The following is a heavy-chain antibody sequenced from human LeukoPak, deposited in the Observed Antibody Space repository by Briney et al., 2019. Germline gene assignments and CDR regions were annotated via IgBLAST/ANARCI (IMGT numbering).Heavy chain of an antibody. CDR3: ASVFGTGDNNWFDP. V-gene: IGHV4-31*03. J-gene: IGHJ5*02. CDR2: IYYSGST. D-gene: IGHD1-1*01. CDR1: GGSISSGGYY. Sequence: PSETLSLTCTVSGGSISSGGYYWSWIRQHPGKGLEWIGYIYYSGSTYYNPSLKSRVTISVDTSKNQFSLKLSSVTAADTAVYYCASVFGTGDNNWFDPWGQGTLVTVSS.